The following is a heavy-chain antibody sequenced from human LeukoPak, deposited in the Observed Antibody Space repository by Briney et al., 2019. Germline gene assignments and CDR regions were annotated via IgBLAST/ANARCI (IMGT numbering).Heavy chain of an antibody. CDR2: IYYSGST. V-gene: IGHV4-59*01. J-gene: IGHJ6*02. CDR1: GGSTSSYY. D-gene: IGHD4-17*01. CDR3: ARDSKMTTVTTLRDYYYGMDV. Sequence: SETLSLTCTVSGGSTSSYYWSWIRQPPGKGLEWIGYIYYSGSTNYNPSLKSRVTISVDTSKNQFSLKLSSVTAADTAVYYCARDSKMTTVTTLRDYYYGMDVWGQGTTVTVSS.